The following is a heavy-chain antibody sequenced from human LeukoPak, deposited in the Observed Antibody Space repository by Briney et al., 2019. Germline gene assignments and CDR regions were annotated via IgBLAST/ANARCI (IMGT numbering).Heavy chain of an antibody. V-gene: IGHV4-59*11. Sequence: SETLSLTCEVSGGAISSHYWSWIRQPPGKGLEWIGYIFYSGSTNYNPSLKSRVIMSVDTSKSQFSLKLSAVTAADTAVYYCARGITTMEDWGQGTLVTVSS. D-gene: IGHD3-22*01. J-gene: IGHJ4*02. CDR1: GGAISSHY. CDR3: ARGITTMED. CDR2: IFYSGST.